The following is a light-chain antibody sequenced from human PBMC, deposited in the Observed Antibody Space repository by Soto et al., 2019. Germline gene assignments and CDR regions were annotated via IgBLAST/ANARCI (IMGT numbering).Light chain of an antibody. CDR1: QTVRTW. Sequence: DIQMTQSPSTLSASVGDRVTITCRASQTVRTWLAWYQQKPGKAPRLLIYKASSLESGVPSRFSGSGSRTESTLIISSQQPDDSATYYQQQYDNSSPFGGGTKVEIK. CDR2: KAS. CDR3: QQYDNSSP. J-gene: IGKJ4*02. V-gene: IGKV1-5*03.